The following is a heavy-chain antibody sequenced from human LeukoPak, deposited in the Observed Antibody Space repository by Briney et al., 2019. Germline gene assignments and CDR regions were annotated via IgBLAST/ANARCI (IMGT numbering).Heavy chain of an antibody. D-gene: IGHD4-11*01. Sequence: GGSLRLSCAASGFTFDDYAMHWVRLVPGKGLGCVSGISWNSGYIGYTDSVRGRFTLSRDNAKNSLYLQMNSLRPEDMALYYCARGTATVGRLDYWGQGTLVTVPS. CDR2: ISWNSGYI. CDR1: GFTFDDYA. J-gene: IGHJ4*02. V-gene: IGHV3-9*03. CDR3: ARGTATVGRLDY.